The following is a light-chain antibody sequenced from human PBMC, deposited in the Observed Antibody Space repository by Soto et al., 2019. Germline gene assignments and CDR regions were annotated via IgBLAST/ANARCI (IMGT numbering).Light chain of an antibody. Sequence: EIVLTQSPGTLSLSPGERATLSCRASQSVSNYLAWYQRKPGQAPRRLIYGASSRATGIPDRFSGSGSGTDVTLTISRREPEDFAVYYCHQYGGSPQTFGQGTKVEIK. V-gene: IGKV3-20*01. CDR1: QSVSNY. CDR2: GAS. J-gene: IGKJ1*01. CDR3: HQYGGSPQT.